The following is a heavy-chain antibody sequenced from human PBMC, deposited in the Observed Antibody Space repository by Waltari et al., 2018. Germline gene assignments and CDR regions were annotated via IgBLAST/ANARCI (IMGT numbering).Heavy chain of an antibody. Sequence: QVQLVQSGAEVKKPGSSVKVSCKASGGTFSSYAISWVRQAXGQGLEWMGGIIPIFGTANYAQKFQGRVTITTDESTSTAYMELSSLRSEDTAVYYCARGMSGYVTYYYYGMDVWGQGTTVTVSS. D-gene: IGHD5-12*01. CDR1: GGTFSSYA. J-gene: IGHJ6*02. CDR2: IIPIFGTA. V-gene: IGHV1-69*05. CDR3: ARGMSGYVTYYYYGMDV.